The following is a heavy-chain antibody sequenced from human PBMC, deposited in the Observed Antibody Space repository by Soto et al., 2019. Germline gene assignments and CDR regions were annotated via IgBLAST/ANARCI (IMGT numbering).Heavy chain of an antibody. Sequence: QVQLQESGPGLVKPSGTLSLTCAVSGGSISSSNWWSWVRQPPGKGLEWIGEIYHSGSTNYNPSLKSRVTISVDKSKNQFSLKLSSVTGADTAVYYCARGVRFLEWLPYYYYGMDVWGQGTTVTVSS. CDR3: ARGVRFLEWLPYYYYGMDV. V-gene: IGHV4-4*02. CDR1: GGSISSSNW. CDR2: IYHSGST. D-gene: IGHD3-3*01. J-gene: IGHJ6*02.